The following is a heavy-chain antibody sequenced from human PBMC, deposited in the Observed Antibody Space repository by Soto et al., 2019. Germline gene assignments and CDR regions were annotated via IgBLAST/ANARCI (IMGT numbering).Heavy chain of an antibody. CDR2: IRSKAYGGTT. D-gene: IGHD6-6*01. J-gene: IGHJ4*02. CDR3: TRGTKLAFDY. CDR1: GFTFGDYA. Sequence: GSLRLSCTASGFTFGDYAMSWVRQAPGKGLEWVGFIRSKAYGGTTEYAASVKGRFTISRDDSKSIAYLQMNSLKTEDTAVYYCTRGTKLAFDYWGQGTLVTVSS. V-gene: IGHV3-49*04.